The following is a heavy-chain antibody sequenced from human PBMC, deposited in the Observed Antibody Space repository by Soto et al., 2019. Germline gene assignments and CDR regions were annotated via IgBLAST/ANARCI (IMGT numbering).Heavy chain of an antibody. Sequence: ASVKVSCKASGDTFSFYTINWVRQAPGLGLEWMGRVNPIVGMSNYAQKFQGRVTITADKSTNTAYMQLSSLRSEDTAIYYCAASYGSGYRAFDYWGQGALVTVSS. D-gene: IGHD3-10*01. CDR2: VNPIVGMS. V-gene: IGHV1-69*02. CDR1: GDTFSFYT. J-gene: IGHJ4*02. CDR3: AASYGSGYRAFDY.